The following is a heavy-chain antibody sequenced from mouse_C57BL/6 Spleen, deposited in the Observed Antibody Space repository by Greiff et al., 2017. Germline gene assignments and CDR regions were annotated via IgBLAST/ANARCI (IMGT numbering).Heavy chain of an antibody. D-gene: IGHD1-1*01. Sequence: DVKLVESGGGLVKPGGSLKLSCAASGFTFSDYGMHWVRQAPEKGLEWVAYISSGSSTIYYADTVKGRFTISRDNAKNTLFLQMTSLRSEDTAMYYCARPHYYGSSLYYAMDYWGQGTSVTVSS. CDR3: ARPHYYGSSLYYAMDY. J-gene: IGHJ4*01. V-gene: IGHV5-17*01. CDR2: ISSGSSTI. CDR1: GFTFSDYG.